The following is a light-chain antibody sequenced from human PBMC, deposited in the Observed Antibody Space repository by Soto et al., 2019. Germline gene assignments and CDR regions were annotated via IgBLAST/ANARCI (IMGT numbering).Light chain of an antibody. CDR1: QSVSNNY. J-gene: IGKJ1*01. V-gene: IGKV3-20*01. Sequence: EIVLTQSLGTLSLSTGERATLSCRASQSVSNNYLAWYQQKPGQAPRLLIYGASNRATGIPDRFSGSGSGTDFTLTISRLEPEDFAVYYCQQYGSSGTFGQGTKVAIK. CDR2: GAS. CDR3: QQYGSSGT.